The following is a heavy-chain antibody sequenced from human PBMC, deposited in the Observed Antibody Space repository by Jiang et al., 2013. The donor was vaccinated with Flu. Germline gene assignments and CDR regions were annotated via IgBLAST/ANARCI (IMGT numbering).Heavy chain of an antibody. V-gene: IGHV4-39*01. D-gene: IGHD3-9*01. CDR1: GGSISSSSYY. CDR3: ARLPPPSPGLRYFDWLSPTWGNVHYGMDV. CDR2: IYYSGST. Sequence: LTCTVSGGSISSSSYYWGWIRQPQGGLEWIGSIYYSGSTYYNPSLKSRVTISVDTSKNQFSLKLSSVTAADTAVYYCARLPPPSPGLRYFDWLSPTWGNVHYGMDVWGQGTTVTVSS. J-gene: IGHJ6*02.